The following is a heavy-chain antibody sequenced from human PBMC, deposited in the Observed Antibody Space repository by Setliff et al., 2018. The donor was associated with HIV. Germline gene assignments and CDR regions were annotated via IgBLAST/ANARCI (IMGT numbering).Heavy chain of an antibody. CDR2: IDNDGTST. D-gene: IGHD3-3*01. Sequence: RLSCAASGFTFNTYWMHWVRQAPGKGPMWISHIDNDGTSTTYADSVKGRFTVSRDNAKNTVYLQMNSLRADDTGFYYCARGDGGLDSWGQGTLVTVSS. V-gene: IGHV3-74*01. CDR1: GFTFNTYW. J-gene: IGHJ4*02. CDR3: ARGDGGLDS.